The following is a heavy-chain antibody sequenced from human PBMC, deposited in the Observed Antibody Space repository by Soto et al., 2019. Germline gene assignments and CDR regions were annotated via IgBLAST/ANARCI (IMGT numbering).Heavy chain of an antibody. V-gene: IGHV2-5*02. CDR1: GFSLSTSGVG. D-gene: IGHD3-22*01. J-gene: IGHJ4*02. Sequence: QITLKESGPTLVKPTQTLTLTCTLSGFSLSTSGVGVGWIRQPPGKALECLALIYWDDDKRYSPPLKSRLTITKDTSKNQVVLIMTNMDPVDTDTYYCAHTPELHYDSGGCPFDYWGQGIMFTVSS. CDR2: IYWDDDK. CDR3: AHTPELHYDSGGCPFDY.